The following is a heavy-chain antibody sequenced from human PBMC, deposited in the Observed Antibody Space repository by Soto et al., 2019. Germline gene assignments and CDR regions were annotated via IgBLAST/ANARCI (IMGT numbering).Heavy chain of an antibody. V-gene: IGHV3-53*02. D-gene: IGHD6-6*01. J-gene: IGHJ4*02. CDR2: IYSDATT. CDR3: AILSN. Sequence: EVQLVETGGXXIQPGGSLRLSCAASGFTVSSNYMNWVRQAPGKGLEWLSIIYSDATTYYADSVKGRFTISRDNFKNTLYLQMNNLRAEDTAVYYCAILSNWGQGTLVTVSS. CDR1: GFTVSSNY.